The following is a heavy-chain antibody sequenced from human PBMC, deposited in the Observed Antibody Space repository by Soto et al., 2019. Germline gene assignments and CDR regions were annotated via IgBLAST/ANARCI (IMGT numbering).Heavy chain of an antibody. Sequence: EVQLVESGGGLVKPGGSLRLSCEASVFAFSGYTKNWVRQAPGKGLEWVASISASSSYYAESVRGRFTISTDNAKNSLYLHMTSLRVEDTAVYYCATDGAFCSGGICNSEYFQHWGQGTLVSVSS. V-gene: IGHV3-21*01. D-gene: IGHD2-15*01. J-gene: IGHJ1*01. CDR1: VFAFSGYT. CDR3: ATDGAFCSGGICNSEYFQH. CDR2: ISASSS.